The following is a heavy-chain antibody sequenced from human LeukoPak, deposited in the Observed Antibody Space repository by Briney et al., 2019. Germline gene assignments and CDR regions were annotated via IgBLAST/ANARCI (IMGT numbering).Heavy chain of an antibody. CDR2: IYSGGNT. CDR3: ARKSRGAY. Sequence: PGGSLRLSCAASGFTVSSNYMNWVRQAPGKGLEWVSVIYSGGNTYYADSVKGRFTISRDNSKNTVYLQMNSLRAEDTAVYYCARKSRGAYWGQGTLVTVSS. V-gene: IGHV3-66*01. D-gene: IGHD1-26*01. CDR1: GFTVSSNY. J-gene: IGHJ4*02.